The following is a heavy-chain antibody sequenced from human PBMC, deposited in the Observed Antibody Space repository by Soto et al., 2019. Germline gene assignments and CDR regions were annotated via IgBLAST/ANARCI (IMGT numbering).Heavy chain of an antibody. Sequence: SETLSLTCTVSGGSISSGGYYWSWIRQHPGKGLEWIGYIYYSGSTYHNPSLKSRVTISVDTSKNQFSLKLSSVTAADTAVYYCARGGCTNGVCYTFHFDYWGQGTLVTVSS. CDR3: ARGGCTNGVCYTFHFDY. V-gene: IGHV4-31*03. CDR1: GGSISSGGYY. J-gene: IGHJ4*02. CDR2: IYYSGST. D-gene: IGHD2-8*01.